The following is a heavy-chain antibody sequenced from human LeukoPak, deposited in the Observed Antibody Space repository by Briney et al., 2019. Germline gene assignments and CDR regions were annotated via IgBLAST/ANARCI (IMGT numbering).Heavy chain of an antibody. CDR2: IFYSGST. V-gene: IGHV4-59*08. CDR1: GGSIRNYF. J-gene: IGHJ4*02. Sequence: SETLSLTCTVSGGSIRNYFWSWVRQPPGKGLEWLGYIFYSGSTSYNPSLEGRVTMFEDKSKNQFSLRLYSVTVADTAVYYCARHFAYSSSSYFDYWGQGSLVTVSS. CDR3: ARHFAYSSSSYFDY. D-gene: IGHD6-6*01.